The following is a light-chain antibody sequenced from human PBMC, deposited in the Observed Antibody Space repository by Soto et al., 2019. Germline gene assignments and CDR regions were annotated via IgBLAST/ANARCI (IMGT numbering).Light chain of an antibody. CDR2: GAS. CDR3: QQYNNWPLT. CDR1: QSVSSN. Sequence: EIVMTQSPTTLSVSPGERATLSCRASQSVSSNLAWYQQKPSQAPRLLSYGASTRATGIPARFSGSGSGTEFTLTISSLQSEDFAVYYCQQYNNWPLTFGGGTKVEIK. V-gene: IGKV3-15*01. J-gene: IGKJ4*01.